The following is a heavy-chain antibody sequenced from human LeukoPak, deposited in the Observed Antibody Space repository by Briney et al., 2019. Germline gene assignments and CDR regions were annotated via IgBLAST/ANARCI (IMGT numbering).Heavy chain of an antibody. CDR1: GLAFSAYK. V-gene: IGHV3-21*01. CDR2: ISSSSSYI. D-gene: IGHD6-13*01. J-gene: IGHJ4*02. Sequence: GGSLRLSCAASGLAFSAYKMHWVRQAPGKGLEWVSSISSSSSYIYYADSVKGRFTISRDNAKNSLYLQMNSLRAEDTAVYYCASESTGIAAAGSSGRLYYFDYWGQGTLVTVSS. CDR3: ASESTGIAAAGSSGRLYYFDY.